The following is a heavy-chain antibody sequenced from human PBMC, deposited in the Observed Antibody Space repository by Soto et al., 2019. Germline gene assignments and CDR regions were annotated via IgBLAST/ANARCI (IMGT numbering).Heavy chain of an antibody. CDR3: AFQTEVGQGTYFDY. D-gene: IGHD2-15*01. CDR2: IIPIFGTS. CDR1: GGTFNSYG. J-gene: IGHJ4*02. V-gene: IGHV1-69*13. Sequence: GASVKFSCTASGGTFNSYGISWVRQAPGQGLEWMGVIIPIFGTSNYSQRFQGRVTINADESTSTAYMELSSLRSEDTAVYYCAFQTEVGQGTYFDYWGQGTLVTV.